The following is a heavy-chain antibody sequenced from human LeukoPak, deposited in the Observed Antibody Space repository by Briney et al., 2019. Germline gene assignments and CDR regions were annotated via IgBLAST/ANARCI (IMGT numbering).Heavy chain of an antibody. CDR3: ASWYSSGWYNGY. D-gene: IGHD6-19*01. V-gene: IGHV3-21*01. Sequence: PGGSLRLSCAASGFTFSSYAMNWVRQAPGKGLEWVSSISSSSNYIYYADSVKGRFTISRDNAKNSLYLQMNSLRAEDTAVYYCASWYSSGWYNGYWGQGTLVTVSS. CDR1: GFTFSSYA. CDR2: ISSSSNYI. J-gene: IGHJ4*02.